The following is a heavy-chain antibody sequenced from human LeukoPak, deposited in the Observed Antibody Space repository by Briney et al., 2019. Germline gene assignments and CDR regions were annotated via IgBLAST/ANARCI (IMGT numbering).Heavy chain of an antibody. CDR3: GGHSDILTGYPSAPFDP. Sequence: SETLSLTCTVSGGSTSSYYWSWIRQPPGKGLEWIGYIYYSGTTNYNPSLESRVTISVDTSKNQFSLNLSSVTAADTAVYYCGGHSDILTGYPSAPFDPWGQGTLVTVSS. V-gene: IGHV4-59*08. J-gene: IGHJ5*02. D-gene: IGHD3-9*01. CDR2: IYYSGTT. CDR1: GGSTSSYY.